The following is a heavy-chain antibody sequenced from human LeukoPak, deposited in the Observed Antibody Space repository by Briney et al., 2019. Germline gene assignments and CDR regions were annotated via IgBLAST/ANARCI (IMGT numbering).Heavy chain of an antibody. Sequence: PSETLSLTCTVSGGSISSSSYYWGWIRQPPGKGLEWIGTIYYSGSTYYNPSLKSRVTISVDTSKNQFSLKLSSVTAADTAVYYCARDQRIAVAGLDAFDIWGQGTMVTVSS. V-gene: IGHV4-39*07. CDR1: GGSISSSSYY. D-gene: IGHD6-19*01. CDR2: IYYSGST. J-gene: IGHJ3*02. CDR3: ARDQRIAVAGLDAFDI.